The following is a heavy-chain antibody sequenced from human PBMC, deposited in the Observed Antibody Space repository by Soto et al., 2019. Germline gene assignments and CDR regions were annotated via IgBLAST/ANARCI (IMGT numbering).Heavy chain of an antibody. CDR3: SNWEGYGDP. D-gene: IGHD5-12*01. CDR1: GFTFSPNS. Sequence: EVQLLESGGGLVEPGGSLRLSCAASGFTFSPNSRTWVRQAPGKGLEWVCGISGGGDSTHYADSVKGRFTISRDNSKNMVYLQMNSLTADDTAVYFCSNWEGYGDPWGQGTLVTVSS. J-gene: IGHJ5*02. CDR2: ISGGGDST. V-gene: IGHV3-23*01.